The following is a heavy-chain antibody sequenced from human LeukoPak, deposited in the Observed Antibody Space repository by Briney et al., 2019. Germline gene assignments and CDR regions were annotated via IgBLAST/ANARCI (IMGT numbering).Heavy chain of an antibody. J-gene: IGHJ4*02. D-gene: IGHD7-27*01. V-gene: IGHV3-20*04. CDR3: ARVWAWGSGNYFDY. CDR1: GFTFSSYA. CDR2: LNWNGDNT. Sequence: PGGSLRLSCAASGFTFSSYAMHWVRQAPGKGLEWVSGLNWNGDNTGYADSVKGRFTISRDNAKHSLYLQVNSLRAEDTAFYYCARVWAWGSGNYFDYWGQGTLVTVSS.